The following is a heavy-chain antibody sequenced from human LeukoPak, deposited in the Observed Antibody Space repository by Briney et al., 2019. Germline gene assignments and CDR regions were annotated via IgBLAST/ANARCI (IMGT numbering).Heavy chain of an antibody. J-gene: IGHJ4*02. Sequence: GGSLRLSCAASGFTFSSYAMSWVRQAPGKGLEWVSAISGSGGSTYYADSVKGRFTISRDNSKNTLYLQMNSLRAEDTAVYYCAKDPYSSGWTYFDYWGQGTWSPSPQ. CDR2: ISGSGGST. CDR3: AKDPYSSGWTYFDY. V-gene: IGHV3-23*01. D-gene: IGHD6-19*01. CDR1: GFTFSSYA.